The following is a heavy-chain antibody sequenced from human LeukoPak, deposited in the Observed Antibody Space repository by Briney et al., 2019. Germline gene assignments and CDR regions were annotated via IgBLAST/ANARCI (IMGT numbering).Heavy chain of an antibody. D-gene: IGHD1-26*01. V-gene: IGHV4-34*01. J-gene: IGHJ1*01. Sequence: SETLSLTCAVHGGSFSGFYWSWIRQPPGKGPEWIGEINHSGSTNYNPSLKSRVTISVDTSQHQFSLKLSSVTAADTAGYYCAMMGATASFFQHWGQGTLVTVPS. CDR2: INHSGST. CDR1: GGSFSGFY. CDR3: AMMGATASFFQH.